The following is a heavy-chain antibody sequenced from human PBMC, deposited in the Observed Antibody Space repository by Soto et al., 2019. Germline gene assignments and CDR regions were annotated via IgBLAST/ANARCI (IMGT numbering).Heavy chain of an antibody. Sequence: SVKVSCKASGGLFSSYPISWVRQVPGQGLEWMGGIIPVFQTAYYTQRFQGRVTITADESTNTAYMELSGLKSDDTAVYYCATPTPLRGAMITNINFDFWGQGTPVTVSS. D-gene: IGHD3-10*01. CDR3: ATPTPLRGAMITNINFDF. V-gene: IGHV1-69*13. CDR2: IIPVFQTA. J-gene: IGHJ4*02. CDR1: GGLFSSYP.